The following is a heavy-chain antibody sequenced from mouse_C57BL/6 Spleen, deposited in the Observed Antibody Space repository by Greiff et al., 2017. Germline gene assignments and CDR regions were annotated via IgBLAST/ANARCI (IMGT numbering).Heavy chain of an antibody. Sequence: QVQLKQSGAELVKPGASVKISCKASGYAFSSYWMNWVKQRPGKGLEWIGQIYPGDGDTNYNGKFKGKATLTADKSSSTAYMQLSSLTSEDSAVYFCARRGYGSSYSFDYWGQGTTLTVSS. CDR2: IYPGDGDT. CDR3: ARRGYGSSYSFDY. D-gene: IGHD1-1*01. J-gene: IGHJ2*01. CDR1: GYAFSSYW. V-gene: IGHV1-80*01.